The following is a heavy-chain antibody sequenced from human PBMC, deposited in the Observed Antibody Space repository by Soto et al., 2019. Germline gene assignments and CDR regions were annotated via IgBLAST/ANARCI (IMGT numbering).Heavy chain of an antibody. CDR2: IIPIFGTA. Sequence: SVKVSCKASGGTFSSYAISWVRQAPGQGLEWMGGIIPIFGTANYAQKFQGRVTITADESRSTAYMELSSLRSEDTAVYYCARGCSGGSCFDYYYGMDVWGQGTTVTVSS. V-gene: IGHV1-69*13. D-gene: IGHD2-15*01. CDR1: GGTFSSYA. J-gene: IGHJ6*02. CDR3: ARGCSGGSCFDYYYGMDV.